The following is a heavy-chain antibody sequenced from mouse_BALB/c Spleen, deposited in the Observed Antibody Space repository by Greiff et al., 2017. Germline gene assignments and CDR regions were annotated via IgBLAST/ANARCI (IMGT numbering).Heavy chain of an antibody. CDR2: ISSGGST. CDR1: GFTFSSYA. D-gene: IGHD2-2*01. J-gene: IGHJ3*01. V-gene: IGHV5-6-5*01. Sequence: EVQLVESGGGLVKPGGSLKLSCAASGFTFSSYAMSWVRQTPEKRLEWVASISSGGSTYYPDSVKGRFTISRDNARNILYLQMSSLRSEDTAMYYCAREGYDGFAYWGQGTLVTVSA. CDR3: AREGYDGFAY.